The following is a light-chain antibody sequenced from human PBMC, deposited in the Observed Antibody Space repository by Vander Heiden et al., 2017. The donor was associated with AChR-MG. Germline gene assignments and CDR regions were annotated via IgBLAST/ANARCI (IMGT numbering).Light chain of an antibody. CDR2: AAS. Sequence: AIQMTQSPSSLSASVGDRVTITCRASQGIGNDLGWYQQKPGKAPKLLVYAASSLQSGVSSRFSASGSGTDFTLTISSLQPEDFATYYCRQDYNYPRTFGQGTKVEIK. CDR3: RQDYNYPRT. CDR1: QGIGND. V-gene: IGKV1-6*01. J-gene: IGKJ1*01.